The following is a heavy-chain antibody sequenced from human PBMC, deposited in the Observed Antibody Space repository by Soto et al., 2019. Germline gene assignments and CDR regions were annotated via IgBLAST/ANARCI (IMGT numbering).Heavy chain of an antibody. CDR2: INPNSGGT. CDR1: GYTFTGYY. V-gene: IGHV1-2*02. Sequence: ASVKVSCKASGYTFTGYYMHWVRQAPGQGLEWMGWINPNSGGTNYAQKFQGRVTMTRDTSISTAYMELSRLRSDDTAIYYCAREVATAYYYYGMDVWGQGTTVTVSS. CDR3: AREVATAYYYYGMDV. D-gene: IGHD3-10*01. J-gene: IGHJ6*02.